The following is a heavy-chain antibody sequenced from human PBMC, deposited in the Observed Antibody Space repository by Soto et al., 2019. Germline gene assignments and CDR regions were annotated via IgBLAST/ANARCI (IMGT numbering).Heavy chain of an antibody. Sequence: QVQLVQSGAEVKKPGASVKVSCKASGYACTSYGISWVRQAHGQGLEWMGWISAYNGNTNYAQKLQGRVTMTTDSETSTVYMALRSLRSDDTAVYYCARASPYSNSSDDYWGQGTLVTVSS. V-gene: IGHV1-18*01. CDR2: ISAYNGNT. CDR1: GYACTSYG. J-gene: IGHJ4*02. CDR3: ARASPYSNSSDDY. D-gene: IGHD6-13*01.